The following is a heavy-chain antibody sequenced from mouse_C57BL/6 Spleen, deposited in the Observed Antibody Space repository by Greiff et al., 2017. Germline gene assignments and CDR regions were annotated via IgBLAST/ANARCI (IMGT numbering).Heavy chain of an antibody. CDR3: VCACTVVATVDY. CDR2: IDPSDSYT. D-gene: IGHD1-1*01. V-gene: IGHV1-50*01. J-gene: IGHJ2*01. Sequence: QVQLQQPGAELVKPGASVKLSCKASGYTFTSYWMQWVKQRPGQGLEWIGEIDPSDSYTNYNQKFKGRATLTVDTSSSTAYMKLSSLTTEVTAVDYCVCACTVVATVDYWGQGTTLTVSS. CDR1: GYTFTSYW.